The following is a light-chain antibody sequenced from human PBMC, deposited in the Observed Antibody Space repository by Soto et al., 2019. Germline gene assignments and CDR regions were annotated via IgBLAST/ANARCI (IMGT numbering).Light chain of an antibody. CDR2: GAS. J-gene: IGKJ2*01. CDR3: QQYNNWPSMYT. CDR1: QSVTSN. V-gene: IGKV3-15*01. Sequence: EIVMTQSPATLSVSPGERATLSCRASQSVTSNIAWYQQKPGQAPRLLIYGASNRATGVPARFSGRGSGTDLTLTISSLQSEDFAVYYCQQYNNWPSMYTFGQGTKLEIK.